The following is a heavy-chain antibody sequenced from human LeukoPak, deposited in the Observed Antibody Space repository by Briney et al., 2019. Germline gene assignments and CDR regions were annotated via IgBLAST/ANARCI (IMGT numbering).Heavy chain of an antibody. CDR3: AKAAEYYYDSSGYYFDY. D-gene: IGHD3-22*01. Sequence: GGSLRLSCAASGFTFSSYAMSWVRQAPGKGLEWVSAISGSGGSTYYADSVMGWFTISRDNSKNTLYLQMNSLRAEDTAVYYCAKAAEYYYDSSGYYFDYWGQGTLVTVSS. V-gene: IGHV3-23*01. CDR1: GFTFSSYA. J-gene: IGHJ4*02. CDR2: ISGSGGST.